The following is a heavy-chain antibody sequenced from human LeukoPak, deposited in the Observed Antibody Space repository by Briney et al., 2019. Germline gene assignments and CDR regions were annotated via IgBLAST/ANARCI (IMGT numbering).Heavy chain of an antibody. CDR3: ARDSTGYSSGWYMYYGMDV. CDR2: IIPIFGTA. D-gene: IGHD6-19*01. J-gene: IGHJ6*02. CDR1: GGTFSSYA. Sequence: SVKVSCKASGGTFSSYAISWVRQAPGQGLEWMGGIIPIFGTANYAQKFQGRVTITADESTSTAYMELSSLRSEDTAVYYCARDSTGYSSGWYMYYGMDVWGQGTTVTVSS. V-gene: IGHV1-69*13.